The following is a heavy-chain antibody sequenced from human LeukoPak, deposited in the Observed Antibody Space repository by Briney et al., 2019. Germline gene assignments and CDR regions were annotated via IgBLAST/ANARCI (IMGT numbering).Heavy chain of an antibody. V-gene: IGHV3-7*01. CDR2: IKQDGSEK. J-gene: IGHJ4*02. Sequence: GGSLRLSCAASGFTFSSYWMSWVRQAPGKGLEWVANIKQDGSEKYYVDSVKGRFTISRDNAKNSLYLQMNSLRAEDTAVYYCARELEGYCSSTSCYAMLGVDYWGQGTLVTVSS. D-gene: IGHD2-2*01. CDR3: ARELEGYCSSTSCYAMLGVDY. CDR1: GFTFSSYW.